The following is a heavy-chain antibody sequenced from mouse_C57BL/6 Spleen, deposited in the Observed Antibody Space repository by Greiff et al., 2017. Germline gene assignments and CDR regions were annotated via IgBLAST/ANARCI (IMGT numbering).Heavy chain of an antibody. J-gene: IGHJ4*01. CDR1: GFNIKDYY. V-gene: IGHV14-2*01. CDR3: ARGVVAHYYAMDY. CDR2: IDPEDGET. D-gene: IGHD1-1*01. Sequence: VQLKESGAELVKPGASVKLSCTASGFNIKDYYMHWVKQRTEQGLEWIGRIDPEDGETKYAPKFQGKATITADTSSNTAYLQLSSLTSEDTAVYYCARGVVAHYYAMDYWGQGTSVTVSS.